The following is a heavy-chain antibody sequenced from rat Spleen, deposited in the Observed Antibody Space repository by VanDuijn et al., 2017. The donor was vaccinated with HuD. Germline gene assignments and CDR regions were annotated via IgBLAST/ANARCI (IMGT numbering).Heavy chain of an antibody. V-gene: IGHV5-25*01. J-gene: IGHJ2*01. CDR1: GFTFSDYY. D-gene: IGHD1-2*01. Sequence: EVQLEESGGGLVQPGRSLKLSCAASGFTFSDYYMAWVRQAPTKGLEWVATISPSGRNTYYPDSVKGRFTVSRDNAENTLYLQMNSLRSEDTATYYCSREGTIAAFAYWGQGVMVTVSS. CDR2: ISPSGRNT. CDR3: SREGTIAAFAY.